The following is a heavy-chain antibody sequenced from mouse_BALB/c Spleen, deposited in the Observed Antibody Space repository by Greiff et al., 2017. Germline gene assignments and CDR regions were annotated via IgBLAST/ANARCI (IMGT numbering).Heavy chain of an antibody. V-gene: IGHV5-12-2*01. Sequence: EVMLVESGGGLVQPGGSLKLSCAASGFTFSSYTMSWVRQTPEKRLEWVAYISNGGGSTYYPDTVKGRFTISRDNAKNTLYLQMSSLKSEDTAMYYCARRGRHYAMDYWGQGTSVTVSS. CDR1: GFTFSSYT. D-gene: IGHD2-12*01. CDR2: ISNGGGST. CDR3: ARRGRHYAMDY. J-gene: IGHJ4*01.